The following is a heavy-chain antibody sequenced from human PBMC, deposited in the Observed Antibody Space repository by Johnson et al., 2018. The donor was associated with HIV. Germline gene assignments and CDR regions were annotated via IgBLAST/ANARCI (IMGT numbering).Heavy chain of an antibody. V-gene: IGHV3-33*08. CDR3: ARVTTFGVVIKVNAFDI. Sequence: VQLVESGGGVVQPGRSLRLSCAASGFTFSSYAMHWVRQAPGKGLEWVAFIRYDGTSEYYADSVKGRFTISRDNSKNTLYLQMNSPRAEGTALYHCARVTTFGVVIKVNAFDIWGQGTMVTVSS. CDR2: IRYDGTSE. J-gene: IGHJ3*02. D-gene: IGHD3-3*01. CDR1: GFTFSSYA.